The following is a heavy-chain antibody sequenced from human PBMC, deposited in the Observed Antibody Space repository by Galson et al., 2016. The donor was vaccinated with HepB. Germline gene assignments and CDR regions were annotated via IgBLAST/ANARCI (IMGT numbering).Heavy chain of an antibody. CDR3: ARSSWSSGCWCSNDY. CDR2: IRSGSDAI. Sequence: SLRLSCAASGFTFGSYSMNWVRQAPGKGLEWVSYIRSGSDAIYYADSVKGRFTMSRDNVKNSLDLQMNSLSDEDTAVYYCARSSWSSGCWCSNDYLGQGTLVTVSS. D-gene: IGHD6-19*01. V-gene: IGHV3-48*02. J-gene: IGHJ4*02. CDR1: GFTFGSYS.